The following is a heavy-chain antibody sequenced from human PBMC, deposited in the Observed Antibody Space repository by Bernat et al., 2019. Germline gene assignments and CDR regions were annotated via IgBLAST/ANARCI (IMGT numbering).Heavy chain of an antibody. CDR1: GGSISSSSYY. CDR3: ARGRPPYCSGGSCYSRWFDP. V-gene: IGHV4-39*07. J-gene: IGHJ5*02. D-gene: IGHD2-15*01. CDR2: IYYSGST. Sequence: QLQLQESGPGLVKPSETLSLTCTVSGGSISSSSYYWGWIRQPPGKGLEWIGSIYYSGSTYYNPSLKSRVTISVDTSKNQFSLKLSSVTAADTAVYYCARGRPPYCSGGSCYSRWFDPWGQGTLVTVSS.